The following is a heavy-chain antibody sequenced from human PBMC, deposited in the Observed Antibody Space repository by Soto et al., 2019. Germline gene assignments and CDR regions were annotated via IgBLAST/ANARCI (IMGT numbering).Heavy chain of an antibody. CDR1: GFTFTGYY. V-gene: IGHV1-2*02. J-gene: IGHJ4*02. CDR3: ARGPKLWLPPSEY. CDR2: INPDTGDT. D-gene: IGHD3-10*01. Sequence: ASVKVSCKTSGFTFTGYYIHWVRQAPGQGLEWMGWINPDTGDTKYAQRFQGRVALTSDTSINTAYMDLSRLRPDDTAVFYCARGPKLWLPPSEYWGQGTMVTVSS.